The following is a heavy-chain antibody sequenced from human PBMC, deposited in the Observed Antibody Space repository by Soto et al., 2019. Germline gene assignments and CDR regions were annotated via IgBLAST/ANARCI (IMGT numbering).Heavy chain of an antibody. CDR3: ARDRNYYGSGTKYYYGMDV. D-gene: IGHD3-10*01. Sequence: EVQLVESGGGLVKPGGSLRLSCAASGFTFSSYSMNWVRQAPGKRLEWVSSISSSSSYIYYADSVKGRFTISRDNAKNSLYLQMNSLRAEDTAVYYCARDRNYYGSGTKYYYGMDVWGQGTTVTVSS. CDR2: ISSSSSYI. CDR1: GFTFSSYS. J-gene: IGHJ6*02. V-gene: IGHV3-21*01.